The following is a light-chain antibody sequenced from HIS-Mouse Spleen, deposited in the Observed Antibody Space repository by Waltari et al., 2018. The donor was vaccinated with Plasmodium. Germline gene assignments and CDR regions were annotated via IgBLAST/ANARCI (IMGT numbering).Light chain of an antibody. Sequence: AIRITQSPSSFSASAGDRVTITRRASQGISRYLAWYQQKPRKAPKLLIYAASTLQRGVPSRFSGSGSGTDFTLTICCLQAEDFATYDCQQYYSYPRTFSGGTKVEIK. J-gene: IGKJ4*01. CDR3: QQYYSYPRT. V-gene: IGKV1-8*01. CDR2: AAS. CDR1: QGISRY.